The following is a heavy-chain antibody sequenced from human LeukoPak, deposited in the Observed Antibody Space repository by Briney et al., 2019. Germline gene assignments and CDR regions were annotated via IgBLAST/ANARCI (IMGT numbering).Heavy chain of an antibody. Sequence: GRSLRLSCAASGFTFSSYGMHWVRQAPGKGLEWVAVIWYDGSNKYYADSVKGRFTISRDNSKNTLYLQMNSLRAEDTAVYYCARDTRSGWSYFDYWGQGTLVTASS. D-gene: IGHD6-19*01. V-gene: IGHV3-33*01. CDR3: ARDTRSGWSYFDY. J-gene: IGHJ4*02. CDR2: IWYDGSNK. CDR1: GFTFSSYG.